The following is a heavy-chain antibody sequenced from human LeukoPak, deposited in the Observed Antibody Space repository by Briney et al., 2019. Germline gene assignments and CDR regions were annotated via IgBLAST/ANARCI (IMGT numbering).Heavy chain of an antibody. CDR3: ASRIRAYSSRQRVDY. V-gene: IGHV1-69*04. D-gene: IGHD6-13*01. CDR2: IIPILGIA. J-gene: IGHJ4*02. CDR1: GGTFSSYA. Sequence: SVKVSCKASGGTFSSYAISWVRQAPGQGLEWMGRIIPILGIANYAQKFQGRVTITADKSTSTAYMELSSLRAEDTAVYYCASRIRAYSSRQRVDYWGQGTLVTVSS.